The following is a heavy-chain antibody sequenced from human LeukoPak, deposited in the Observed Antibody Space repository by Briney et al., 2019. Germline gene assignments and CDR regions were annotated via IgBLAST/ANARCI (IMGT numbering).Heavy chain of an antibody. CDR2: IYYTGST. Sequence: PSETLSLTCTVSGGSISSYYWSWIRQPPGKGLEWIGYIYYTGSTNYNPSLKSRLTMSVDTSKNQFSLKLTSVTAADTAVYYCARVFYGPNYFDYWGQGTLVTVSS. CDR3: ARVFYGPNYFDY. CDR1: GGSISSYY. V-gene: IGHV4-59*12. J-gene: IGHJ4*02. D-gene: IGHD4/OR15-4a*01.